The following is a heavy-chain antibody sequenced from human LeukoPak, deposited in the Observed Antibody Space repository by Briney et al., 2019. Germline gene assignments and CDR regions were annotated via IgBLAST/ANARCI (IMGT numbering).Heavy chain of an antibody. CDR1: GFTSRNYG. Sequence: PGGSLRLSCKASGFTSRNYGMDWVRQAPGKGLEWVAIIWYDGSNKYYADSVKGRFTISRDNSKNTLYLQMNSLRAEDTAVYYCARGSGTTDWYFDLWGRGTLVTVSS. V-gene: IGHV3-33*01. D-gene: IGHD1-7*01. CDR3: ARGSGTTDWYFDL. J-gene: IGHJ2*01. CDR2: IWYDGSNK.